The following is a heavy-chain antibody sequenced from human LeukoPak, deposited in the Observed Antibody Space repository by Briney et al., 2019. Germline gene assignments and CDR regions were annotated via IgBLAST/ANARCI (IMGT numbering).Heavy chain of an antibody. J-gene: IGHJ4*02. V-gene: IGHV3-49*04. CDR3: TREGPYSGTYSSDY. D-gene: IGHD1-26*01. Sequence: GRSLRLSCTVSGFTLCDYALRWVRQAPGEGGGWVGFIIIKTYSGTTQYAASVKGTFTISRDHSKSIAYLQMNSLKPEDTAVYYCTREGPYSGTYSSDYWGQGTLVTVSS. CDR1: GFTLCDYA. CDR2: IIIKTYSGTT.